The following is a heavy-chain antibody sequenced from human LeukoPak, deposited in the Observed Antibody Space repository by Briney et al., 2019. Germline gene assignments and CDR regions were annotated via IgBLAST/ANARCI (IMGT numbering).Heavy chain of an antibody. D-gene: IGHD3-10*01. CDR1: GFIFSSYE. V-gene: IGHV3-48*03. Sequence: GGSLRLSCAASGFIFSSYEMNWVHQAPGKGLEWVSYISSSGSTIYYADSVKGRFTISRDNAKNSLYLQMNSLRAEDTAVYYCATSGSDAFDIWGQGTMVTVSS. J-gene: IGHJ3*02. CDR2: ISSSGSTI. CDR3: ATSGSDAFDI.